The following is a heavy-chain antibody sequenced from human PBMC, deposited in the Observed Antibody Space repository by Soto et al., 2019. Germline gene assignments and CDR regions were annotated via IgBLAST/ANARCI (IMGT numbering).Heavy chain of an antibody. CDR3: AKDAGIAAASPFDY. D-gene: IGHD6-13*01. CDR2: ITWDGGST. V-gene: IGHV3-43*01. CDR1: GFTFDDYT. J-gene: IGHJ4*02. Sequence: EVQLVESGGVVVQPGGSLRLSCAASGFTFDDYTMHWVRQAPGKGLDWVSLITWDGGSTYYADSVKGRFTISRDNXXISLYLQMSSLRTEDTALYYCAKDAGIAAASPFDYWGQGTLVTVSS.